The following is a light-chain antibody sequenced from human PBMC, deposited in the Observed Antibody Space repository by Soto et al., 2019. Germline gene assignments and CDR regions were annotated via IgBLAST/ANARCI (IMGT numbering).Light chain of an antibody. CDR3: CSYAGSYSYV. CDR1: SSDVGGYNY. CDR2: DVS. J-gene: IGLJ1*01. Sequence: QSALTKPRSVSGSLGQSVTISCTGTSSDVGGYNYVSWYQQHPGKAPKLMIYDVSKRPSGVPDRFSGSKSGNTASLTISGLQAEDEADYYCCSYAGSYSYVFGTGTKLTVL. V-gene: IGLV2-11*01.